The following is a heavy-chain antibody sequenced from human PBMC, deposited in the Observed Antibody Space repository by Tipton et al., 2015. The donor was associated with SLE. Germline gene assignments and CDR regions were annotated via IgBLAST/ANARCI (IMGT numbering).Heavy chain of an antibody. CDR1: GASISSGYYS. J-gene: IGHJ2*01. CDR3: ARRVPHRYYFDL. Sequence: TLSLTCAVSGASISSGYYSWSWVRQPPGKGLEWVGNIYHGGSTYDRPSLKSRVTISVDTSRNQFSLRLTSVSAADTAMYFCARRVPHRYYFDLWGRGTLVTVSS. V-gene: IGHV4-30-2*02. CDR2: IYHGGST. D-gene: IGHD1-26*01.